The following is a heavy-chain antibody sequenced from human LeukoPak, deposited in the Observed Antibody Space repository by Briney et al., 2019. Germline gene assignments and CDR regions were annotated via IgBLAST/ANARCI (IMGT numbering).Heavy chain of an antibody. CDR2: INPSGST. V-gene: IGHV4-34*01. Sequence: SETLSLTCAVYGGSFSGYHWTWIRQSPGKGLEWIGDINPSGSTYYNPSLRSRLTISVDTSKNQFSLKLRSVTAADTAVYYCARGRHDITMIVVVMTSVSYYLDVWGKGTTVTVS. CDR1: GGSFSGYH. J-gene: IGHJ6*03. D-gene: IGHD3-22*01. CDR3: ARGRHDITMIVVVMTSVSYYLDV.